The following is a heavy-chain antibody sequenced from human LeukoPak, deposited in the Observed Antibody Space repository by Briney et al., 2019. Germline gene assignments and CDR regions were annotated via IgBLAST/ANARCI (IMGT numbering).Heavy chain of an antibody. CDR1: GGSISSYY. J-gene: IGHJ4*02. CDR3: GNGDNSSGFAY. V-gene: IGHV4-34*01. D-gene: IGHD6-19*01. CDR2: INHSGST. Sequence: PSETLSLTCTVSGGSISSYYWSWIRQPPGKGLEWIGEINHSGSTNYNPSLKSRVTISVDTSKNQFSLKRSSVTAADPAVYYCGNGDNSSGFAYWGQGTLVTVSS.